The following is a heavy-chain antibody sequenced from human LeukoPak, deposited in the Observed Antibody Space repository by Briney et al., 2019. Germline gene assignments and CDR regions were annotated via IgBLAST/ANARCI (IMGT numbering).Heavy chain of an antibody. Sequence: GESLKISCKGSGYSFTTYWIDWVRQVPGKGLEWMGIIYPGDSDIRYSPSFQGQVTISADKSISTAYLQWSSLKASDTAMYYCARQRVNWGLVNDYWGQGTLVTVSS. CDR1: GYSFTTYW. V-gene: IGHV5-51*01. J-gene: IGHJ4*02. D-gene: IGHD7-27*01. CDR3: ARQRVNWGLVNDY. CDR2: IYPGDSDI.